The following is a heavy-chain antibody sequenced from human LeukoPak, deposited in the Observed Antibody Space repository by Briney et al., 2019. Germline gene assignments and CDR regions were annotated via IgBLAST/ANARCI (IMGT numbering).Heavy chain of an antibody. V-gene: IGHV4-38-2*01. Sequence: SETLSLTCAVSGFSISNGYYWVWIRQPPGRGLEWIGSLYHSDSAYYNTSLRSRVSMSVDTSKNQFSLTLSFVTAADTAVYYCATARGPYTARCFDYWGQGTLVTVSS. CDR1: GFSISNGYY. D-gene: IGHD5-18*01. J-gene: IGHJ4*02. CDR2: LYHSDSA. CDR3: ATARGPYTARCFDY.